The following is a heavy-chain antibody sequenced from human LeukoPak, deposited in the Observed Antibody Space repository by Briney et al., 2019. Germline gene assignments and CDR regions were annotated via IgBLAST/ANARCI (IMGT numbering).Heavy chain of an antibody. CDR2: IDPNSGAT. CDR1: GYSFTGYY. V-gene: IGHV1-2*02. J-gene: IGHJ4*02. D-gene: IGHD1-7*01. CDR3: ARDPGISGTTSWYFDY. Sequence: SVKVSCKASGYSFTGYYMHWVRQAPGQGLEWMGWIDPNSGATNYAQKFQGRVTMTRDTSVSTAYMELDRLTSDDTAVYYCARDPGISGTTSWYFDYWGQGTLVTVSS.